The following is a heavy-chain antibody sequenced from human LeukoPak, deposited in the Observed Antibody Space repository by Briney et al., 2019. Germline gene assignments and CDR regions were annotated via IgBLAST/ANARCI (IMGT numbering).Heavy chain of an antibody. V-gene: IGHV4-59*08. CDR3: ARPRHADYGDYPGPGAFDI. J-gene: IGHJ3*02. CDR1: GGSISSYY. Sequence: SETLSLTCTVSGGSISSYYWSWIRQPPGKGLEWIGYIYYSGSTNYNPSLKSRVTISVDTSKNQFSLKLSSVTAADTAVYYCARPRHADYGDYPGPGAFDIWGQGTMVTVSS. D-gene: IGHD4-17*01. CDR2: IYYSGST.